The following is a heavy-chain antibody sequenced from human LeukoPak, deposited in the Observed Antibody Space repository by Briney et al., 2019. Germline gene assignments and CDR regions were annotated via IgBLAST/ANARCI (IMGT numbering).Heavy chain of an antibody. CDR3: TRGPRPPRYCSGGSCPSYYSGMDV. CDR1: GFTFSDYA. Sequence: PGGSLRLSCAASGFTFSDYAMHWVRLTPGKGLEWVAVISFDGNNKFYADSVKGRFTISRDNSRNTLYLQMNSLRAEDTAVYSCTRGPRPPRYCSGGSCPSYYSGMDVWGQGTTVTVSS. D-gene: IGHD2-15*01. J-gene: IGHJ6*02. CDR2: ISFDGNNK. V-gene: IGHV3-30*04.